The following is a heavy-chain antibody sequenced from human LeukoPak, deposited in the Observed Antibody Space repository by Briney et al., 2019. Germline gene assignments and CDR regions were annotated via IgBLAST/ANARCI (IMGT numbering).Heavy chain of an antibody. CDR1: GFAFSNYW. D-gene: IGHD3-10*01. V-gene: IGHV3-74*01. Sequence: GGSLRLSCAASGFAFSNYWMHWVRQAPGKGLVWVSRINTDGTSTSYADSVQGRFTISRDNAKNTLFLQMNTLRAEDTAVYYCASHYASGSSSGYWGQGTLVTVSS. CDR2: INTDGTST. J-gene: IGHJ4*02. CDR3: ASHYASGSSSGY.